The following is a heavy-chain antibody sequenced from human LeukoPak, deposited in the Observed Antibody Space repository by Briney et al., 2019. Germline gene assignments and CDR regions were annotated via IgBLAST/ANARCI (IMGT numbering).Heavy chain of an antibody. CDR3: AREEYGGNNFDY. CDR2: ISNTGYSK. V-gene: IGHV3-11*01. Sequence: PRGSLRLSCASPGSTLSDYYVNWIRQAPGKGLEWVSQISNTGYSKYYADSVKGRFTISRDNVKDSVSLQVNSLRVADSGMYYCAREEYGGNNFDYWGQGILVTVSS. D-gene: IGHD4-23*01. J-gene: IGHJ4*02. CDR1: GSTLSDYY.